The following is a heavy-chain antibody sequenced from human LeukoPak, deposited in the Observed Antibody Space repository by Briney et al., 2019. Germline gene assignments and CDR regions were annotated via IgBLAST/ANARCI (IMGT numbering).Heavy chain of an antibody. Sequence: GGSLRLFCAASGFTFSCYEMNWVRQAPGKGLEWVSYISSSGSTIYYADSVKGRFTISRDNAKNSLYLQMNSLRAEDTAVYYCARGQPGYGMDVWGQGTTVTVSS. D-gene: IGHD1-1*01. V-gene: IGHV3-48*03. CDR3: ARGQPGYGMDV. J-gene: IGHJ6*02. CDR2: ISSSGSTI. CDR1: GFTFSCYE.